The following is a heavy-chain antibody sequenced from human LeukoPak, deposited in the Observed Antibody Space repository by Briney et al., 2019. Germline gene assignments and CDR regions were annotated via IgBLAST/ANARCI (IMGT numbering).Heavy chain of an antibody. CDR1: GFTFGDYA. V-gene: IGHV3-49*04. D-gene: IGHD2-15*01. CDR3: TRYRRTPYDY. J-gene: IGHJ4*02. Sequence: GGSLRLSCTASGFTFGDYAMSWVRQAPGKGLEWVGFIRSKAYGGTTEYAVSVKGRFTISRDDSKSIAYLQMNSLKTEDTAVYYCTRYRRTPYDYWGQGTLVTVSS. CDR2: IRSKAYGGTT.